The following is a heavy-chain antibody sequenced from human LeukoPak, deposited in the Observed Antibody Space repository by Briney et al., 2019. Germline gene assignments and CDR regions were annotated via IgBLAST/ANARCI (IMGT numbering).Heavy chain of an antibody. CDR1: RFTFCTYV. CDR2: INPNSGGT. V-gene: IGHV1-2*02. J-gene: IGHJ6*03. Sequence: SCAASRFTFCTYVIHCVPQAPGQGLEGMGWINPNSGGTNYAQKFQGRVTMTRDTSISTAYMELSRLRSDDTAVYYGSLAYYYYVDVWGKGTTVTVSS. CDR3: SLAYYYYVDV.